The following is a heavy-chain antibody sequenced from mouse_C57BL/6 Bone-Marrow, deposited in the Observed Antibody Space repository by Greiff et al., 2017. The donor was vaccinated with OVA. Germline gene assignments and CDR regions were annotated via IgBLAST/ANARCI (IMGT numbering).Heavy chain of an antibody. CDR1: GYSITSGYY. J-gene: IGHJ4*01. D-gene: IGHD3-3*01. Sequence: EVKLMESGPGLVKPSQSLSLTCSVTGYSITSGYYWNWIRQFPGNKLEWMGYISYDGSNNYNPSLKNRISITRDTSKNQFFLKLNSVTTEDTATYYCARDTGLLLDAMDYWGQGTSVTVSS. V-gene: IGHV3-6*01. CDR2: ISYDGSN. CDR3: ARDTGLLLDAMDY.